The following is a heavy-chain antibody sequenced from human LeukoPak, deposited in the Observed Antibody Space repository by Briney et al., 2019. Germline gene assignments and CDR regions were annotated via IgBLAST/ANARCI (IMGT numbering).Heavy chain of an antibody. CDR2: ISWNSGSI. J-gene: IGHJ3*02. CDR1: GFTFDDYA. CDR3: AKDMSQVPGYCSSTSCWVGAFDI. Sequence: PGGSLRLSCAASGFTFDDYAMHWVRQAPGKGLEWVSGISWNSGSIGYADSVKGRFTISRDNAKNSLYLQMNSLRAEDTTLYYCAKDMSQVPGYCSSTSCWVGAFDIWGQGTMVTVSS. D-gene: IGHD2-2*01. V-gene: IGHV3-9*01.